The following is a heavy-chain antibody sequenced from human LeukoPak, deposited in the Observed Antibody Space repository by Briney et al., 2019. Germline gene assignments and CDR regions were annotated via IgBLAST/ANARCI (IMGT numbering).Heavy chain of an antibody. Sequence: SETLSLTCAVSGGSISSTNWWSWVRQSPGKGLEWIGEIYHSGSTNYNPSLKSRVTMSVDTSKDQFSLKLSSVTAADTAVYYCARDLSGAWFDPWGQGTLVTVSS. V-gene: IGHV4-4*02. CDR1: GGSISSTNW. J-gene: IGHJ5*02. CDR2: IYHSGST. D-gene: IGHD4-17*01. CDR3: ARDLSGAWFDP.